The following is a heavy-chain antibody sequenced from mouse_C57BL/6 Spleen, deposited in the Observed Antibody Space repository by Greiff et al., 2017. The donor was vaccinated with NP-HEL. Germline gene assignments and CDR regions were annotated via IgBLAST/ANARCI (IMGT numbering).Heavy chain of an antibody. CDR3: ARELELRLLY. CDR2: IYPGDGDT. J-gene: IGHJ3*01. D-gene: IGHD3-2*02. Sequence: QVQLKESGAELVKPGASVKISCKASGYAFSSYWMNWVKQRPGKGLEWIGQIYPGDGDTNYNGKFKGKATLTADKSSSTAYMQLSSLTSEDSAVYFCARELELRLLYWGQGTLVTVSA. CDR1: GYAFSSYW. V-gene: IGHV1-80*01.